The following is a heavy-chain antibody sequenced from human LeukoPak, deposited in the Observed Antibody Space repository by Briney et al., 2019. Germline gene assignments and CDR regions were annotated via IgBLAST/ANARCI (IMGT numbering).Heavy chain of an antibody. CDR2: ISGSGGST. CDR3: AKEGALYYYDSSGYYPY. V-gene: IGHV3-23*01. J-gene: IGHJ4*02. D-gene: IGHD3-22*01. Sequence: PGGSLRLPCAASGFTFSDYYMSWIRQAPGKGLEWVSAISGSGGSTYYADSVKGRFTISRDNSKNTLYLQMNSLRAEDTAVYYCAKEGALYYYDSSGYYPYWGQGTLVTVSS. CDR1: GFTFSDYY.